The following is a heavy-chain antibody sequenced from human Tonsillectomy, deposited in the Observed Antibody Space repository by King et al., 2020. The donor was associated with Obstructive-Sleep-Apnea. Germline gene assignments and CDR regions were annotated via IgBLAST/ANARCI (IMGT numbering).Heavy chain of an antibody. V-gene: IGHV4-34*01. J-gene: IGHJ4*02. Sequence: VQLQQWGAGLLKPSETLSLTCAGSGGSFSGFSWSWIRQPPGKGLEWIGDINDSGSTNYAPSLKSRVTISIDTSKNQFSLKLSSVTAADTAVYYCGRNDYGDYGALDWGQGTLVTVAS. D-gene: IGHD4-17*01. CDR2: INDSGST. CDR3: GRNDYGDYGALD. CDR1: GGSFSGFS.